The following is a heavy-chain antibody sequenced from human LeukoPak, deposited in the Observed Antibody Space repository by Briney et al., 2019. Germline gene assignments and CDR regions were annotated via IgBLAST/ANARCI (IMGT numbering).Heavy chain of an antibody. J-gene: IGHJ4*02. CDR3: ARAHSSSSGSFDY. CDR1: GYTFTSSD. Sequence: ASVKVSCKASGYTFTSSDINWVRQATGQGLEWMGWMNPNSGNTGYAQKFQVRVTITRNTSISTAYMELSSLRSEDTAVYYCARAHSSSSGSFDYWGQGTLVTVSS. CDR2: MNPNSGNT. V-gene: IGHV1-8*03. D-gene: IGHD6-13*01.